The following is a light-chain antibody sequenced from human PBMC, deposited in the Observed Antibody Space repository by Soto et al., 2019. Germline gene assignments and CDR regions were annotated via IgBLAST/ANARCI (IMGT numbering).Light chain of an antibody. CDR1: SSDVGGYNY. CDR3: SSHTMCSTYV. J-gene: IGLJ1*01. CDR2: EVN. V-gene: IGLV2-14*01. Sequence: QSALTQPASVSGSPGQSITISCTGTSSDVGGYNYVSWYQQHPVKAPKLIIYEVNNRPSGVSHRFSGSKSGNTASLTISGLQAEDEADYYCSSHTMCSTYVFGTGTKLTVL.